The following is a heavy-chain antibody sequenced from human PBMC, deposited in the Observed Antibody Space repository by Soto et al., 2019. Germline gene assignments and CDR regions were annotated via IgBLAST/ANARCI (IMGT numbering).Heavy chain of an antibody. CDR3: ARALFHSVGGPL. CDR2: IYHSGIT. D-gene: IGHD2-15*01. J-gene: IGHJ4*02. CDR1: GDSIGGYY. V-gene: IGHV4-59*01. Sequence: QVQLKESGPGLVKPSETLSLTCTISGDSIGGYYWNWVRQPPGKGLEWIGHIYHSGITSYNASLRSRVTISVDTSKNQFSLDLKSVTTADAAVYYCARALFHSVGGPLWGQGILVAVSS.